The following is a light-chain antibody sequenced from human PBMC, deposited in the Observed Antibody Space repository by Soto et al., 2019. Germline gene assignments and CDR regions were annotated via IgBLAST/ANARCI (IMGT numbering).Light chain of an antibody. Sequence: DIQMTQSPSSLSASVGDRVTITCRASQTISNWLAWYQQKPGRAPKLLIYAASTLESGVPSRFSGRGSGTDFTLTISSLQPDDFATYYCQHSNSHLCTFGQGTKLEIK. CDR1: QTISNW. CDR3: QHSNSHLCT. CDR2: AAS. V-gene: IGKV1-5*01. J-gene: IGKJ2*02.